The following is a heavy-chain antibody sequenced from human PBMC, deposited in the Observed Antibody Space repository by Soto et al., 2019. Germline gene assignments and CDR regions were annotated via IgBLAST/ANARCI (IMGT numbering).Heavy chain of an antibody. CDR1: GFTFSRHG. V-gene: IGHV3-33*01. CDR3: ARDYTSTGYGLVY. CDR2: IWYDGSNE. D-gene: IGHD6-25*01. J-gene: IGHJ4*02. Sequence: LRLSCAASGFTFSRHGMHWVRQAPGKGLEWVAIIWYDGSNEYYADSVRGRFTISRDNSKNTLYLQMSSLRVDDAAVYYCARDYTSTGYGLVYWGQGALVTVSS.